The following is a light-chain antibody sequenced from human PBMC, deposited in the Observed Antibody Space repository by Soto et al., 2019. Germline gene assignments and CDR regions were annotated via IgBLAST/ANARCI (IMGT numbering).Light chain of an antibody. Sequence: DIQLTQTPSTLSASVGDEVTITCRASQTISRWLAWYQQKPGRAPKLLIYDASTLESGVPSRFSGSGSETEFTLTISRLQPDDFATYYCQQYSTYSTFGQGTRLEIK. J-gene: IGKJ5*01. CDR2: DAS. CDR1: QTISRW. CDR3: QQYSTYST. V-gene: IGKV1-5*01.